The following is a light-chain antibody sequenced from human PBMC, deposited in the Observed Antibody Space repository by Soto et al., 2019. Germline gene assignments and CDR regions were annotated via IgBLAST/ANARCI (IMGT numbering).Light chain of an antibody. CDR2: NNN. J-gene: IGLJ7*01. CDR1: NSNIGAGSD. CDR3: LSYDSSLSGWV. V-gene: IGLV1-40*01. Sequence: QAVVTQPPSVSGAPGQRVTISCIGSNSNIGAGSDVHWYQHLLGTAPKLLISNNNNRPSGVPDRFSGSKSGSSASLAITGLQAEDEADYYCLSYDSSLSGWVFGGGTQLTVL.